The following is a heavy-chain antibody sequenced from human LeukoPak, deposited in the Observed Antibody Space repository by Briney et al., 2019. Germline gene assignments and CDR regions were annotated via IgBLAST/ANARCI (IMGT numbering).Heavy chain of an antibody. D-gene: IGHD3-10*01. CDR3: ARDTGYFGSGGFDQ. V-gene: IGHV4-61*02. CDR2: IYTSGST. Sequence: PSETLSLTCTVSGGSISSGSYYWSWIRQPAGKGLEWIGRIYTSGSTNYNPSLKSRVTISVDTSKNQFSLKLSSVTAADTAVYYCARDTGYFGSGGFDQWGQGTLVTVSS. CDR1: GGSISSGSYY. J-gene: IGHJ4*02.